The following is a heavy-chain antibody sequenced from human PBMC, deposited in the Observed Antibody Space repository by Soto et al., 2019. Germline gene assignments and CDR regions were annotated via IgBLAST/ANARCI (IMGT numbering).Heavy chain of an antibody. CDR1: GFTFDDYA. CDR2: ISWNSGSI. V-gene: IGHV3-9*01. CDR3: AKDLGYCISTSCYGTGMDV. Sequence: EVRLVESGGGLVQPGRSLRLSCAASGFTFDDYAMHWVRQAPGKGLEWVSGISWNSGSIGYADSVKGRFTISRDNAKNSLYLQMNSLRAEDTALYYCAKDLGYCISTSCYGTGMDVWGQGTTVTVSS. J-gene: IGHJ6*02. D-gene: IGHD2-2*01.